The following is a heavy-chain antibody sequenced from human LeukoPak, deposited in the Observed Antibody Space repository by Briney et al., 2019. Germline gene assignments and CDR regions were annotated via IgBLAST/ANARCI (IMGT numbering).Heavy chain of an antibody. V-gene: IGHV4-4*09. D-gene: IGHD1-14*01. CDR1: GGSISGHC. CDR3: ARQAQDGTDNYFDP. Sequence: SETLSLTCTVSGGSISGHCWSWIRQSPGRGLEWIGNIWTSGITKYNPSLNSRVTILIDTSKSQVYLKVRSMTAADTAVYYCARQAQDGTDNYFDPWGQGTLVTVSS. J-gene: IGHJ5*02. CDR2: IWTSGIT.